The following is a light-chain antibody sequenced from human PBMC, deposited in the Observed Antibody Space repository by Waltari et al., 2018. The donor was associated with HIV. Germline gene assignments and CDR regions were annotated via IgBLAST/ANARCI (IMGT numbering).Light chain of an antibody. CDR1: TSNIGSNY. Sequence: QSVLTQPSSASGTLGQRVTMSCSGSTSNIGSNYVYWYQQLPGTAPKLLIYRDNQRPSGVPYRFSGSKSGTSASLAISGLRSEDEADYYCAAWDDSLSGSTWVFGGGTTVTVL. J-gene: IGLJ3*02. V-gene: IGLV1-47*01. CDR2: RDN. CDR3: AAWDDSLSGSTWV.